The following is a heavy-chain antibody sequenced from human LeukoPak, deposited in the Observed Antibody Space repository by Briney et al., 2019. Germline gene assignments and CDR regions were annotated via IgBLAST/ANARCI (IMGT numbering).Heavy chain of an antibody. Sequence: GGSLRLSCAASGFTFSNYAMSWVRQAPGKGLEWVSAIVGSGGSTYYADSVKGRFTISRDNPKNTLYLQMNSPRAEDTTVYYCAKWGDYDILTGYYDSDYWGQGTLVTVSS. CDR2: IVGSGGST. CDR3: AKWGDYDILTGYYDSDY. CDR1: GFTFSNYA. D-gene: IGHD3-9*01. V-gene: IGHV3-23*01. J-gene: IGHJ4*02.